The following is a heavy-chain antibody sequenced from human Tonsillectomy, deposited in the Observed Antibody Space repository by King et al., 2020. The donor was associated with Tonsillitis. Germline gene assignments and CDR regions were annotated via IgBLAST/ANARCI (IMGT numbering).Heavy chain of an antibody. V-gene: IGHV3-74*01. D-gene: IGHD6-13*01. CDR1: GFTFSSCW. CDR3: ASLVVGMAAAGQETLDY. Sequence: VQLVESGGGLVQPGGSLRLSCAASGFTFSSCWMHWVRQAPGKGLVWVSRINSDGSSTSYADSVKGRFTISRDNAKNTLYLQMNSLRAEDTAVYYCASLVVGMAAAGQETLDYWGQGTLVTVSS. CDR2: INSDGSST. J-gene: IGHJ4*02.